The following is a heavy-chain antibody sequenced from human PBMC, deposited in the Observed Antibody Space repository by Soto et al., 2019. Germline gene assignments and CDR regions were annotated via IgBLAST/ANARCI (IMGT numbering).Heavy chain of an antibody. V-gene: IGHV4-4*07. CDR2: FSLSGTT. D-gene: IGHD2-8*02. Sequence: SETLSLTCTVSGASITGSSYWSWIRQPAGKGLEWIGRFSLSGTTSYNPSLRSRVTMSADVSKNQFSLRLTSVTAADTALYYCARGMTPPGAPAWYYFDSWRQGTLLTVSS. CDR1: GASITGSSY. J-gene: IGHJ4*02. CDR3: ARGMTPPGAPAWYYFDS.